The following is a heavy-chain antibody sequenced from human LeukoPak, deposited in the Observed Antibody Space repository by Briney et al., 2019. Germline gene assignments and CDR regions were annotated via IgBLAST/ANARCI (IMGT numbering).Heavy chain of an antibody. CDR1: GFTFSSYA. D-gene: IGHD3-10*01. CDR2: ISGSGGST. Sequence: PGGSLRLSCAASGFTFSSYAMSWVRQAPGKGLEWVSAISGSGGSTYYADSVKGRFTISRDNSKNTLYLQMNSLRAEDTAVYYCAREGSNYYGSGSYYNPALYGMDVWGQGTTVTVSS. J-gene: IGHJ6*02. CDR3: AREGSNYYGSGSYYNPALYGMDV. V-gene: IGHV3-23*01.